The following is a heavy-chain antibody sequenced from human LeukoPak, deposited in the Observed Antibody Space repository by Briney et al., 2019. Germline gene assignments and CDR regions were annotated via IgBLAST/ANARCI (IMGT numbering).Heavy chain of an antibody. CDR1: GGSFSGYY. D-gene: IGHD2-2*01. V-gene: IGHV4-34*01. Sequence: SETLSLTCAVYGGSFSGYYWSWIRQPPGKGLDWIGEINHSGSTNYNPSLKSRVTMSVDTSKNQFSLKLSSVTAADTAVYYCARDLGYCSSISCYAWFDPWGPGTLVTVSS. J-gene: IGHJ5*02. CDR3: ARDLGYCSSISCYAWFDP. CDR2: INHSGST.